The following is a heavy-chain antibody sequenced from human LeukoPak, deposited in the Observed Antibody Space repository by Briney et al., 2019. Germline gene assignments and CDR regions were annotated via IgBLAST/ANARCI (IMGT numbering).Heavy chain of an antibody. D-gene: IGHD3-22*01. CDR3: AKPRQRGSSGYPDY. CDR2: ISGSGGST. Sequence: GGSLRLSCAASGFTFSSYAMSWVRQAPGKGLEWVSAISGSGGSTYYADSVKGRFTISRDNSKNTLYLQMNSLRAEDTAVYYCAKPRQRGSSGYPDYWGRGTLVTVSS. V-gene: IGHV3-23*01. CDR1: GFTFSSYA. J-gene: IGHJ4*02.